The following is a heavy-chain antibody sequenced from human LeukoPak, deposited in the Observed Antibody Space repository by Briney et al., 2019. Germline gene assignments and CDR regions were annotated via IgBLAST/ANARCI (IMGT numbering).Heavy chain of an antibody. V-gene: IGHV3-30-3*01. Sequence: GGSLRLSCAASGFTFSSYAMHWVRQAPGKGLEWVAVISYDGSNKYYADSVKGRFTISRDNSKNTLYLQMNSLRAEDTAVYYCARDPYYDSSGYHDYWGQGTLVTVSS. CDR3: ARDPYYDSSGYHDY. CDR2: ISYDGSNK. J-gene: IGHJ4*02. D-gene: IGHD3-22*01. CDR1: GFTFSSYA.